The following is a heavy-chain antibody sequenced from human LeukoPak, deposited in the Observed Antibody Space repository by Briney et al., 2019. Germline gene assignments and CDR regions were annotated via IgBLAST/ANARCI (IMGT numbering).Heavy chain of an antibody. J-gene: IGHJ5*02. Sequence: TSETLSLTCAVYGGSLSGYYWSWIRQSPGKGLEWIGEINRGGITKYNPSLKSRVTISLGTSYNQFSLKLTSVTAADTAMYYCARSEDCGSSSCYWFDPWGQGTLVTVSS. CDR1: GGSLSGYY. CDR3: ARSEDCGSSSCYWFDP. CDR2: INRGGIT. V-gene: IGHV4-34*01. D-gene: IGHD2-2*01.